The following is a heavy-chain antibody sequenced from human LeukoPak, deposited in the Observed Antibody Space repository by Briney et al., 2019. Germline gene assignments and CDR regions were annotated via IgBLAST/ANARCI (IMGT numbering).Heavy chain of an antibody. D-gene: IGHD6-19*01. V-gene: IGHV1-69*04. CDR2: IIPILGIA. Sequence: GGSLRLSCAASGFTFSSYAISWVRQAPGQGLEWMGRIIPILGIANYAQKFQGRVTITADKSTSTAYMELSSLRSEDTAVYYCASFIAVAGQSSFDYWGQGTLVTVSS. J-gene: IGHJ4*02. CDR1: GFTFSSYA. CDR3: ASFIAVAGQSSFDY.